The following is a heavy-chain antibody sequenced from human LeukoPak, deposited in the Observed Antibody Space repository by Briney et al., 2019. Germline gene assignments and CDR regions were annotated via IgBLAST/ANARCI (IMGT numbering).Heavy chain of an antibody. CDR3: AKSGYNRFDY. Sequence: GGSLRLSCAASGFTFSNAWMSWVRQAPGKGLEWVSAISGSGGSTYYADTVKGRFTISRDNSKNTLYLQMNSLRAEDTAVYYCAKSGYNRFDYWGQGTLVTVSS. D-gene: IGHD5-24*01. CDR1: GFTFSNAW. J-gene: IGHJ4*02. V-gene: IGHV3-23*01. CDR2: ISGSGGST.